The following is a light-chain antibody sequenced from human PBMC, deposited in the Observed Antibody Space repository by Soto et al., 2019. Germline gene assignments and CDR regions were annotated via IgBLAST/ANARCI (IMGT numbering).Light chain of an antibody. Sequence: QAVVTQEPSFSVSPGGTVTLTCGLSSGSVSTTYYPSWYQQTPGQAPRTLICNTNTRSSGVPDRFSGSILGNKAALTITGAQADDESDYYCVLYMGSGISVFGGGTKLTVL. CDR3: VLYMGSGISV. V-gene: IGLV8-61*01. CDR1: SGSVSTTYY. J-gene: IGLJ2*01. CDR2: NTN.